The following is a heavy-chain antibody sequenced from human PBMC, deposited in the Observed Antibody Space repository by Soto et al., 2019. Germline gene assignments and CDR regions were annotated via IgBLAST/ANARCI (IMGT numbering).Heavy chain of an antibody. V-gene: IGHV3-23*01. D-gene: IGHD3-16*02. J-gene: IGHJ4*02. Sequence: VGSLRLSCASSGFTFSSYAMSWVRQAPGKGLEWVSAISGSGGSTYYADSVKGRFTISRDNSKNTLYLQMNSLRAEDTAVYYCAKTRLSGHYFDYWGQGTLVTVSS. CDR2: ISGSGGST. CDR3: AKTRLSGHYFDY. CDR1: GFTFSSYA.